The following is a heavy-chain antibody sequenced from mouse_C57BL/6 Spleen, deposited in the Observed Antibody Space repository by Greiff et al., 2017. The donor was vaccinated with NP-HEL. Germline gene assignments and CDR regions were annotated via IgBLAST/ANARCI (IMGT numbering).Heavy chain of an antibody. V-gene: IGHV1-42*01. CDR2: INPSTGGT. CDR1: GYSFTGYY. CDR3: AREGVTAQAFDY. J-gene: IGHJ2*01. D-gene: IGHD3-2*02. Sequence: EVQLQQSGPELVKPGASVKISCKASGYSFTGYYMNWVKQSPEKSLEWIGEINPSTGGTTYNQKFKAKATLTVDKSSSTAYMQLKSLTSEDSAVYYCAREGVTAQAFDYWGQGTTLTVSS.